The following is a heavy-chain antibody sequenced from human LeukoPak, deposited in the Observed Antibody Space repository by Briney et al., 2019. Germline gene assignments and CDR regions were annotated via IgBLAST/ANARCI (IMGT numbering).Heavy chain of an antibody. CDR1: GGSISSGSYY. CDR2: IYTSGST. D-gene: IGHD3-3*01. Sequence: SETLSLTCTVSGGSISSGSYYWSWIRQPAGKGLEWIGRIYTSGSTNYNPSLKSRVTIPVDTSKNQFSLKLSSVTAADTAVYYCARSKGTYYDFWSGAGGSWFDPWGQGTLVTVSS. J-gene: IGHJ5*02. V-gene: IGHV4-61*02. CDR3: ARSKGTYYDFWSGAGGSWFDP.